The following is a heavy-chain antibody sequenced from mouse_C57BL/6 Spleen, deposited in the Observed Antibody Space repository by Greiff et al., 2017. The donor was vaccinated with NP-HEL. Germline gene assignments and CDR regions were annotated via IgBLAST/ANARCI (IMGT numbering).Heavy chain of an antibody. Sequence: VQLQQPGAELVRPGTSVKLSCKASGYTFTSYWMHWVKQRPGQGLEWIGVIDPSDSYTNYNQKFKGKATLTVDTSSSTAYMQLSSLTSEDSAVYYCARSITTVVAYFDYWGQGTTLTVSS. CDR1: GYTFTSYW. V-gene: IGHV1-59*01. J-gene: IGHJ2*01. CDR2: IDPSDSYT. D-gene: IGHD1-1*01. CDR3: ARSITTVVAYFDY.